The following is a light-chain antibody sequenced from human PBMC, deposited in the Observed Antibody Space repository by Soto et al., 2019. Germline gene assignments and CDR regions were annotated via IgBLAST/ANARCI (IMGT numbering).Light chain of an antibody. J-gene: IGKJ2*01. Sequence: EIVMTQSPATLSVSPGERATLSCRASQSVSSNLAWYQQKPGQAPRLLIYGASTRATGIPARFSGSGSGTEFTLTISSLQSEDFAVYYCQQYNNWPLYTFGPGTKLE. CDR1: QSVSSN. CDR2: GAS. V-gene: IGKV3-15*01. CDR3: QQYNNWPLYT.